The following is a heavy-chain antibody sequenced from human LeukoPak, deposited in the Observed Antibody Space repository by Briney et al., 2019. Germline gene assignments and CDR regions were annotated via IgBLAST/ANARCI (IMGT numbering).Heavy chain of an antibody. Sequence: ASVKVSCKASGYTFTGYYMHWVRQAPGQGLEWLGRINPNTGGTNYAQKFQGRVTMTRDTSISTAYMELSRLRSDDTAVYYCAREYYYGSSGYTPPFDYWGQGTLVTVSS. CDR2: INPNTGGT. D-gene: IGHD3-22*01. CDR1: GYTFTGYY. J-gene: IGHJ4*02. V-gene: IGHV1-2*06. CDR3: AREYYYGSSGYTPPFDY.